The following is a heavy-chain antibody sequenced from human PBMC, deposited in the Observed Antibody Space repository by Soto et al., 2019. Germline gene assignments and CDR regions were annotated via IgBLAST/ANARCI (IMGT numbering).Heavy chain of an antibody. D-gene: IGHD3-16*01. V-gene: IGHV1-8*01. CDR1: GYTFTSYD. Sequence: QVQLVQSGAEVKKPGASVKVSCKASGYTFTSYDINWVRQATGQGLEWMGWMNPNSGNTGYAQKFQGRVTMTRNTSISTAYMELSSLRSEDTAVYYCAILGLLSRGWPPGPEGWFDPWGQGTLVTVSS. CDR2: MNPNSGNT. J-gene: IGHJ5*02. CDR3: AILGLLSRGWPPGPEGWFDP.